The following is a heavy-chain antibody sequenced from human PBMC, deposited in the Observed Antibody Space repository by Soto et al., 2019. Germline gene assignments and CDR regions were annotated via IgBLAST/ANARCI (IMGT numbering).Heavy chain of an antibody. D-gene: IGHD3-22*01. CDR2: IVVASGNT. J-gene: IGHJ4*02. CDR1: GFTFISSA. V-gene: IGHV1-58*01. CDR3: VADDAYDTRGYYLFDFDS. Sequence: ASVKVSCKTSGFTFISSAVQWLRQARGQRLEWIGWIVVASGNTNYAQKFQERVTITRDMSTSTAYMELNSLRSDDTAVYYCVADDAYDTRGYYLFDFDSWGQGTLVTVSS.